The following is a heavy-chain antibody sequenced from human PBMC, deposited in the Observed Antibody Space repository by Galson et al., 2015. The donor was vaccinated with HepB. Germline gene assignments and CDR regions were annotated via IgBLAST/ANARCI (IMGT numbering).Heavy chain of an antibody. CDR3: ARDFAGYSSGWYRDY. CDR2: ISAYNGNT. D-gene: IGHD6-19*01. J-gene: IGHJ4*02. Sequence: SVKVSCKASGYTFTSYGISWVRQAPGQGLEWMGWISAYNGNTNYAQKLQGRVTMTTDTSTSTAYMELRSLRSDDTAVYYCARDFAGYSSGWYRDYWGQGTLVTVSS. CDR1: GYTFTSYG. V-gene: IGHV1-18*01.